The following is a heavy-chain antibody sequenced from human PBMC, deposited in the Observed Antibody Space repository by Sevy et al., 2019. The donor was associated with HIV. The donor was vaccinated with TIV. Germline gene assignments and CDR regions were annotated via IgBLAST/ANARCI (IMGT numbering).Heavy chain of an antibody. J-gene: IGHJ4*02. D-gene: IGHD3-22*01. CDR1: GFTFSSYA. Sequence: GGSLRLSCAASGFTFSSYAMHWVRQAPAKGLEWVGYISYDGSKKFYADSVRGRFTISRDSSGNTLFLQMNSLRAEDTAVYYCARDNENYYDNRGYHYLFDYWGQGTLVTVSS. CDR2: ISYDGSKK. CDR3: ARDNENYYDNRGYHYLFDY. V-gene: IGHV3-30-3*01.